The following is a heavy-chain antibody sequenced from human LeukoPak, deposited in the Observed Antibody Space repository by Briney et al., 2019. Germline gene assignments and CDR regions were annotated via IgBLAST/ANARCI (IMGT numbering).Heavy chain of an antibody. Sequence: SETLSLTCAISGDFISGSNWWSWVRLPPGKGLEWIGEIFHSGSTNYNPSLRSRVTFSLDTSKNQFSVRLNSVTAADTAVYYCARVGLGWCSGCFWYFDLWGRGTLVTVSS. V-gene: IGHV4-4*02. CDR2: IFHSGST. CDR3: ARVGLGWCSGCFWYFDL. J-gene: IGHJ2*01. CDR1: GDFISGSNW. D-gene: IGHD2-21*01.